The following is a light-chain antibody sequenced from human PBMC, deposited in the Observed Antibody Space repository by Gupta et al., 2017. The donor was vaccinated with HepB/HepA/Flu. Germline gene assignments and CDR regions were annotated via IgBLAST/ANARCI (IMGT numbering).Light chain of an antibody. V-gene: IGLV1-36*01. CDR2: EDD. CDR3: EEWDDRLNGCV. J-gene: IGLJ3*02. Sequence: QSVLTQPPSVSEAPRQRVTISCSGSSSNIGNNAVNWYQQLPGKAPKLLIYEDDLLPSGVSDRFSGSKSGTSASLAIRRLQSEDEAEYYCEEWDDRLNGCVFGGGTNMTVL. CDR1: SSNIGNNA.